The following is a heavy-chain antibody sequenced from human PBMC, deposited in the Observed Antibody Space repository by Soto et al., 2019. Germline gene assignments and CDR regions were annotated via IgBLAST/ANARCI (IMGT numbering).Heavy chain of an antibody. CDR3: ARAPPYNWNYGMAY. CDR2: ISYDGSNK. D-gene: IGHD1-7*01. Sequence: QVQLVESGGGVVQPGRSLRLSCAASGFTFSSYAMHWVRQAPGKGLEWVAVISYDGSNKYYADSVKGRFTISRDNSKNTRYLPMNSLRAEDTAVYYCARAPPYNWNYGMAYWGQGTLVTVSS. V-gene: IGHV3-30-3*01. CDR1: GFTFSSYA. J-gene: IGHJ4*02.